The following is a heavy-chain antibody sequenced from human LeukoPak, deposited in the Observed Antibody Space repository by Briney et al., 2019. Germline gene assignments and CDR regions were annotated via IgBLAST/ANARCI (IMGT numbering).Heavy chain of an antibody. J-gene: IGHJ4*02. CDR2: ISSSSSYI. CDR3: ARDGSTGENFDY. V-gene: IGHV3-21*01. D-gene: IGHD3-16*01. CDR1: GFTFSSYS. Sequence: GGSLRLSCAASGFTFSSYSMNWVRQAPGKGLEWVSSISSSSSYIYYADSVKGRFTISRDNAKNSLYLQMNSLRAEDTAVYYCARDGSTGENFDYWGQGTLVTVSS.